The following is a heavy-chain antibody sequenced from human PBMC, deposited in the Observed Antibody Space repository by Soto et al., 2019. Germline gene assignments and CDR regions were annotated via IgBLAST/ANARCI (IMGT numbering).Heavy chain of an antibody. CDR1: NGSISNYY. D-gene: IGHD3-10*01. J-gene: IGHJ6*02. CDR3: ARQGFGALHGLVDV. V-gene: IGHV4-59*08. Sequence: QVQLQESGPGLVKPSEILSLSCTVSNGSISNYYGSWIRQPPGKGMEWIGYVHHSWGSFYNPSLQRRVAISLDTSKSQFSLKLPSVTATDTAVYYCARQGFGALHGLVDVWGQGITVTVSS. CDR2: VHHSWGS.